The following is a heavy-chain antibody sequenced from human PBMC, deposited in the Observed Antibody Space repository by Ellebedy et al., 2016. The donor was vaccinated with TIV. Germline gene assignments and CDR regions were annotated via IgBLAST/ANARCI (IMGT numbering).Heavy chain of an antibody. V-gene: IGHV1-69*06. Sequence: SVKVSCXASGGTFSSYAISWVRQAPGQGLEWMGGIIPIFGTANYAQKFQGRVTITADKSTSTAYMELSSLRSEDTAVYYCARAFGHPNYGMDVWGQGTTVTVSS. CDR1: GGTFSSYA. CDR3: ARAFGHPNYGMDV. J-gene: IGHJ6*02. D-gene: IGHD3-16*01. CDR2: IIPIFGTA.